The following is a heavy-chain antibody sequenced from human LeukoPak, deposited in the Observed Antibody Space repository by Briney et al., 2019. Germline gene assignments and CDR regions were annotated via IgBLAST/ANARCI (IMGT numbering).Heavy chain of an antibody. J-gene: IGHJ6*02. CDR3: ARGGGLDV. V-gene: IGHV3-7*03. CDR1: GFMFSSNW. CDR2: INHNGNVN. D-gene: IGHD3-16*01. Sequence: GGSLRLSCAASGFMFSSNWMSWVRLAPGKGLEWVASINHNGNVNYYVDSVKGRFTISRDNAKNSLYLQMSNLRAEDTAMYFCARGGGLDVWGQGATVTVSS.